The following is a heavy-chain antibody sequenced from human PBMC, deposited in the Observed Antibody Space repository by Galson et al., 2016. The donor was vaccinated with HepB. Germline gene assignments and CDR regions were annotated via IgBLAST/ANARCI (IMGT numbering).Heavy chain of an antibody. V-gene: IGHV3-23*01. Sequence: SLRLSCAASGFTFTSYAMSWVRQAPGNGLEWVSTIRYSGDGSYYADSVKGRFTTSRDNSKNTLYLQMYSLRAPFRWRVYFDYWGQGTLVSVSS. CDR1: GFTFTSYA. CDR2: IRYSGDGS. J-gene: IGHJ4*02. CDR3: DY. D-gene: IGHD4-23*01.